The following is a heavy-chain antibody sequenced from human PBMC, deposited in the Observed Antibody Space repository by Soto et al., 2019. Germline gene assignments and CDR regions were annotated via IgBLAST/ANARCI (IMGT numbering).Heavy chain of an antibody. CDR2: FDNSDGRT. Sequence: GGSLRLSCAASGFTFSSYAMNWVRQAPGKGLEWVSTFDNSDGRTYCTDSVKGRFTISRDNSKNTLFLQMNSLRPEDTAVYYCAKVRDTTMNMNFDYWGQGTLVTVSS. CDR1: GFTFSSYA. J-gene: IGHJ4*02. V-gene: IGHV3-23*01. D-gene: IGHD5-18*01. CDR3: AKVRDTTMNMNFDY.